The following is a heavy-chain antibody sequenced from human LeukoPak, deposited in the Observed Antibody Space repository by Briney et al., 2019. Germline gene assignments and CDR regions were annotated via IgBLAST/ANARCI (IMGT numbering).Heavy chain of an antibody. D-gene: IGHD3-22*01. J-gene: IGHJ4*02. CDR3: ARDPTYYYDSGVFQGEDY. V-gene: IGHV3-7*01. CDR2: INEDGSAK. CDR1: GFTFTNYW. Sequence: PGGSLRLSCEASGFTFTNYWMSWVRQAPGKGLEWVAHINEDGSAKHYVDSVKGRFTISRDNAKTSLYLQMNSLRAEDTAVYYCARDPTYYYDSGVFQGEDYWGQGTLVTASS.